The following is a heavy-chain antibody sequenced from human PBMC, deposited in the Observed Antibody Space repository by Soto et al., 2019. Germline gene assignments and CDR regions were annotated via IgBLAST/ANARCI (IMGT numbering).Heavy chain of an antibody. CDR1: GFTFSSYD. Sequence: PGGSLRLSCAASGFTFSSYDMHWVRQATGKGLEWVSAIGTAGDTYYPGSVKGRFTISRENAKNSLYLQMNSLRAEDTAVYYCARGGGSGSYSDYYGMDVWGQGTTVTVSS. CDR2: IGTAGDT. J-gene: IGHJ6*02. V-gene: IGHV3-13*01. CDR3: ARGGGSGSYSDYYGMDV. D-gene: IGHD3-10*01.